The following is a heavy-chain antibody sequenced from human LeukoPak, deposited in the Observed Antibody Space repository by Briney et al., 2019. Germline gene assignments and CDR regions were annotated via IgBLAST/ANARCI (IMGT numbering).Heavy chain of an antibody. D-gene: IGHD3-22*01. CDR3: ARLHPYYYDSSGPTPTYFDY. J-gene: IGHJ4*02. Sequence: PSETLSLTCTVSGGSISSSSYYWGWIRQPPGKGLEWIGSIYYGGSTYYNPSLKSRVTISVDTSKNQSSLKLSSVTAADTAVYYCARLHPYYYDSSGPTPTYFDYWGQGTLVTVSS. CDR1: GGSISSSSYY. CDR2: IYYGGST. V-gene: IGHV4-39*01.